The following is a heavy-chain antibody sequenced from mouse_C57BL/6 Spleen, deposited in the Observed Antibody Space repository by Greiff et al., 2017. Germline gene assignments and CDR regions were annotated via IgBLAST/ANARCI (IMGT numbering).Heavy chain of an antibody. CDR3: ARSWYYGSNPFAY. CDR2: IYRGDGDT. Sequence: QVQLQQSGPELVKPGASVKISCKASGYAFSSSWMNWVQQRPGKGLEWIGRIYRGDGDTNYDGQFKGKATLTAYKSSSTAYMQLSSLTSEDSAVYFCARSWYYGSNPFAYWGQGTLVTVSA. CDR1: GYAFSSSW. D-gene: IGHD1-1*01. J-gene: IGHJ3*01. V-gene: IGHV1-82*01.